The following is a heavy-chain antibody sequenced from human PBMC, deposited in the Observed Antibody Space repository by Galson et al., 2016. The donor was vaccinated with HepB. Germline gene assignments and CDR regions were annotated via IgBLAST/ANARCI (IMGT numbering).Heavy chain of an antibody. D-gene: IGHD5-18*01. Sequence: SLRLSCAASGFIFSTYGMHWVRQALGKGLEWVAVISYDGNKKYYADSVIGRATISRDNSKNTVFLRVNSLRGEDTAVYYCAKPYGYSYGSYAFDIWGQGTMVTVSS. CDR3: AKPYGYSYGSYAFDI. J-gene: IGHJ3*02. V-gene: IGHV3-30*18. CDR1: GFIFSTYG. CDR2: ISYDGNKK.